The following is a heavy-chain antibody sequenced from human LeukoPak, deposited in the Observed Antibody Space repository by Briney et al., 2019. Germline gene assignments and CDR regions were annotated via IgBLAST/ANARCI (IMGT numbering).Heavy chain of an antibody. Sequence: SETLSLTCTVSGGSISSYYWSWIRQPPGKGLEWIGYIYYSGSTNYNPSLKSRVTISVDTSKNQFSLKLSSVTAADTAVYYCAGRDRLAGMEGWGQG. CDR1: GGSISSYY. CDR3: AGRDRLAGMEG. J-gene: IGHJ6*02. CDR2: IYYSGST. D-gene: IGHD2-15*01. V-gene: IGHV4-59*01.